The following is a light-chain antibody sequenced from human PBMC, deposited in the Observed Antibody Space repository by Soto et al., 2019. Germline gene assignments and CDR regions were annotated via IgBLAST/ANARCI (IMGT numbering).Light chain of an antibody. CDR3: SSYTSGSALYV. CDR2: EVT. J-gene: IGLJ1*01. Sequence: QSALTQPASVSGSPGQSITISCTGTSRDVGGYNSVSWYQQHPGKAPKLMIYEVTNRPSGVSNRFSGSKSGNTASLTISGLQAEDEADYYCSSYTSGSALYVFGTGTKLIVL. V-gene: IGLV2-14*01. CDR1: SRDVGGYNS.